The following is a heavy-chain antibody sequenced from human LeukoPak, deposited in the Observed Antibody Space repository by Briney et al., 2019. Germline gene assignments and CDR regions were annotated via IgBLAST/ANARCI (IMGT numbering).Heavy chain of an antibody. J-gene: IGHJ5*02. Sequence: ASVKVSCKASRYIFTGYYIHWLRQAPGQGLEWMGWINPNSGGTNYAQKFRGRVTMTRDTSISTAYMELSRLRYDDTAVYYCARGYNRWFDPWGQGTLVTVSS. CDR1: RYIFTGYY. CDR3: ARGYNRWFDP. V-gene: IGHV1-2*02. CDR2: INPNSGGT. D-gene: IGHD1-1*01.